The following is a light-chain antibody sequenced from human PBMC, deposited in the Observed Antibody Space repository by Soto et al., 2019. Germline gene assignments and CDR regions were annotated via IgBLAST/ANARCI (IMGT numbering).Light chain of an antibody. J-gene: IGKJ1*01. Sequence: EIVLTQSPGTLSLSPGERATLSCRASQSVSSSYLAWYQQKPGQAPRLLIYGASSRDTGIPDRFSGSGSGTDFTLTISRLEPEDFAVYYCQQYGDTFGQGTKVDIK. V-gene: IGKV3-20*01. CDR1: QSVSSSY. CDR3: QQYGDT. CDR2: GAS.